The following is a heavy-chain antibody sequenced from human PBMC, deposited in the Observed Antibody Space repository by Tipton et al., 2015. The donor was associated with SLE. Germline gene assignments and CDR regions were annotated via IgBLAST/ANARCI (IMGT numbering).Heavy chain of an antibody. CDR3: ARIHYYGSGSRDY. CDR2: IDSDGTIT. Sequence: SLRLSCAAPGFTFNRYWMHWVRQAPGKGLMWVSRIDSDGTITNYADTVKGRFTISRDNAKDTLYLQMNSLRAEDTAVYYCARIHYYGSGSRDYWGQGTLVTVSS. V-gene: IGHV3-74*01. D-gene: IGHD3-10*01. J-gene: IGHJ4*02. CDR1: GFTFNRYW.